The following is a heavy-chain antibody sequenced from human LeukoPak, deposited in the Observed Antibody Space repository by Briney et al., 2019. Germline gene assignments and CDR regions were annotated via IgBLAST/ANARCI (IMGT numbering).Heavy chain of an antibody. J-gene: IGHJ5*02. D-gene: IGHD2-21*01. CDR1: GYSFTDYY. CDR2: INPNSGGT. V-gene: IGHV1-2*02. Sequence: ASVKVSCKTSGYSFTDYYMHWVRQAPGQGLEWMGWINPNSGGTSSVQKFQGRVTMTRDTSITTVYMEVSWLTSDDTAIYYCTRADRLDGGPYLIGPWGQGTLVTVSS. CDR3: TRADRLDGGPYLIGP.